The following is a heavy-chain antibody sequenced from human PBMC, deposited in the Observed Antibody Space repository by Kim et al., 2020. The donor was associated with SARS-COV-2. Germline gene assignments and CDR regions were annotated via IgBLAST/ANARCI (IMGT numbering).Heavy chain of an antibody. CDR3: ARHPDDWLSSFYFDY. D-gene: IGHD3-9*01. Sequence: PPRKSRVTISLDTSKNQFSLKLSSVTAADTAVYYCARHPDDWLSSFYFDYWGQGTLVTVSS. V-gene: IGHV4-39*01. J-gene: IGHJ4*02.